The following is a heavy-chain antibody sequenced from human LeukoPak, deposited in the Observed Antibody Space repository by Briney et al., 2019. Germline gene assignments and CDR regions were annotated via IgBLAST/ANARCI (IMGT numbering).Heavy chain of an antibody. CDR1: GYTFTGYY. Sequence: ASVKVSCKASGYTFTGYYMHWVRQAPGQGLEWMGWINPNSGGTNYAQKFQGRVTMTRDTSIGTAYMELSRLRSDDTAVYYCARDLSRAPPSYYDSSGYHDSLGRFQHWGQGTLVTVSS. D-gene: IGHD3-22*01. V-gene: IGHV1-2*02. J-gene: IGHJ1*01. CDR2: INPNSGGT. CDR3: ARDLSRAPPSYYDSSGYHDSLGRFQH.